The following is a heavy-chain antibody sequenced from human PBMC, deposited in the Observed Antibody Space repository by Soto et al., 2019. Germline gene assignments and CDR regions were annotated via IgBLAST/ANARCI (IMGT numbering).Heavy chain of an antibody. CDR1: GGSISSSSYY. Sequence: SETLSLTCTVSGGSISSSSYYWGWIRQPPGKGLEWIGSIYYSGSTYYNPSLKSRVTISVDTSKNQFSLKLSSVTAADTAVYYCARHEGISPPDVVVVPAAIIGRYNWFDPWGQGTLVTVSS. D-gene: IGHD2-2*01. J-gene: IGHJ5*02. CDR2: IYYSGST. CDR3: ARHEGISPPDVVVVPAAIIGRYNWFDP. V-gene: IGHV4-39*01.